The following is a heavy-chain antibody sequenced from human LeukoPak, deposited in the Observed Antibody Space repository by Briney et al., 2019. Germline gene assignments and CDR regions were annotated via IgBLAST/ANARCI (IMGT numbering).Heavy chain of an antibody. J-gene: IGHJ4*02. CDR1: GYSFTSYW. CDR2: IYPVDSDT. Sequence: HGESLNISCKGSGYSFTSYWIGWVRQMPGKGLKWMGIIYPVDSDTRYSPSFQGQVTISADKSISTAYLQWSSVKASDTAMYYCASARPAFGEEGDYWGQGTLVTVSS. D-gene: IGHD3-10*01. CDR3: ASARPAFGEEGDY. V-gene: IGHV5-51*01.